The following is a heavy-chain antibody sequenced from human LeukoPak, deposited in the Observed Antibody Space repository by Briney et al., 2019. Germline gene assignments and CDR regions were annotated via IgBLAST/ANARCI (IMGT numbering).Heavy chain of an antibody. Sequence: GSLRLSCSASGFTFSTYAIHWVRQAPGKGLEYVSGISSNGGSTYYADSVKARFTMSRDNSKNALYLQMSSLRVEDTAVYYCVKRLNNYFDYWGQGTLVTVSS. CDR3: VKRLNNYFDY. CDR1: GFTFSTYA. V-gene: IGHV3-64D*06. J-gene: IGHJ4*02. D-gene: IGHD4/OR15-4a*01. CDR2: ISSNGGST.